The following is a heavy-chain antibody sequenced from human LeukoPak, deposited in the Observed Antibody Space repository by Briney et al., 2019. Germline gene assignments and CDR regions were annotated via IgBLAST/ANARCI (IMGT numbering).Heavy chain of an antibody. D-gene: IGHD2-2*01. CDR1: GGTFISYA. J-gene: IGHJ6*02. CDR2: ISAYNGNT. V-gene: IGHV1-18*01. Sequence: GASVKVSCKASGGTFISYAISWVRQAPGQGLEWMGWISAYNGNTNYAQKLQGRVTMTTDTSTSTAYMELRSLRSDDTAVYYCARDRDVPAAIDNYYYGMDVWGQGTTVTVSS. CDR3: ARDRDVPAAIDNYYYGMDV.